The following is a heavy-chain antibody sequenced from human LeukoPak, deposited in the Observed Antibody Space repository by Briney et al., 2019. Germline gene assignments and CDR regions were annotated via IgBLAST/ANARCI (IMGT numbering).Heavy chain of an antibody. CDR3: ARGRHIVATI. D-gene: IGHD5-12*01. Sequence: SETLSLTCAVYGGSFSGYYWSWIRQPPGKGLEWIGEINHSGSTNYNPSLKSRVTISVDTSKNQFSLKLSSVTAADTAVYYCARGRHIVATIRGQGTLVTVSS. CDR2: INHSGST. CDR1: GGSFSGYY. V-gene: IGHV4-34*01. J-gene: IGHJ4*02.